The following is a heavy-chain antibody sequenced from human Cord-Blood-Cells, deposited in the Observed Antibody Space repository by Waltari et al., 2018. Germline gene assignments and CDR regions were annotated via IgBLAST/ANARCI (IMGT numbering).Heavy chain of an antibody. CDR1: GYTLTELS. CDR2: FDPEDGET. CDR3: ATVKGDYGDYGWYFDL. J-gene: IGHJ2*01. D-gene: IGHD4-17*01. V-gene: IGHV1-24*01. Sequence: QVQLVQSGAAVKKPGASVKVSCKVSGYTLTELSMNWVRPAPGKGLEWMGGFDPEDGETIYAQKFQGRVTMTEDTSTDTAYMELSSLRSEDTAVYYCATVKGDYGDYGWYFDLWGRGTLVTVSS.